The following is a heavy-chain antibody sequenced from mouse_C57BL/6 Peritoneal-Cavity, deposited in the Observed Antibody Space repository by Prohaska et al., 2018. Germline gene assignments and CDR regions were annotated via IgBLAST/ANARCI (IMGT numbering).Heavy chain of an antibody. Sequence: RPGSSVKLSCKASGYTFTSYWMDWVKQRPGQGLEWIGNIYPSDSETHYNQKFKDKATLTVDKSSSTAYMQLSSLTSEDSAVYFCARTGTSAMDYWGQGTSVTGSS. CDR3: ARTGTSAMDY. V-gene: IGHV1-61*01. CDR2: IYPSDSET. J-gene: IGHJ4*01. D-gene: IGHD4-1*01. CDR1: GYTFTSYW.